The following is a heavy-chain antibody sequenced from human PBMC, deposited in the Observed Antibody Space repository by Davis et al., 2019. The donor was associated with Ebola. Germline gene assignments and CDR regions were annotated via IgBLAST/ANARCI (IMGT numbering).Heavy chain of an antibody. V-gene: IGHV4-34*01. CDR3: ARGGGLLYFYYYGMDV. D-gene: IGHD2-15*01. CDR2: INHSGST. J-gene: IGHJ6*02. Sequence: MPSETLSLTCAVYGGSFSGYYWSWIRQPPGKGLEWIGEINHSGSTNYNPSLKSRVTISVDTSKNQFSLKLSSVTAADTAVYYCARGGGLLYFYYYGMDVWGQGTTVTVSS. CDR1: GGSFSGYY.